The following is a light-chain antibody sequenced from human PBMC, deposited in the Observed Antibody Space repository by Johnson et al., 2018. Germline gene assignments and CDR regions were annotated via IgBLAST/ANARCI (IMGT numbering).Light chain of an antibody. V-gene: IGLV1-51*02. CDR2: ENN. Sequence: QSVLTQPPSVSAAPGQKVTISCSGSSSNIGNNYVSWYQQLPGTAPNLLIYENNKRPSGIPDRFSGSKSGTSSTLGITGLQTGDEADYYCGTWDSSLLAGNVFGTGTKVTVL. CDR3: GTWDSSLLAGNV. J-gene: IGLJ1*01. CDR1: SSNIGNNY.